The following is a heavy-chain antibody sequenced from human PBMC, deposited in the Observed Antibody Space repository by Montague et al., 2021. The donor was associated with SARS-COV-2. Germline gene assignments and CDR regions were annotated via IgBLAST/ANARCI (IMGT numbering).Heavy chain of an antibody. Sequence: TLSLTCSVSGYSISSGYYWGWIRQPPGKGLEWIGNIYHSGGTYYSPSLKSRVTVSVDTSKNQFSLRLSSVTAADTAVYYCARWYYGSGSYPHWGQGTLVTVSS. V-gene: IGHV4-38-2*01. D-gene: IGHD3-10*01. CDR3: ARWYYGSGSYPH. J-gene: IGHJ4*02. CDR1: GYSISSGYY. CDR2: IYHSGGT.